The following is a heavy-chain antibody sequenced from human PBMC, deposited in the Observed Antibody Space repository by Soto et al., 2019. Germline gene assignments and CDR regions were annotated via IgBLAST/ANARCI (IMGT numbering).Heavy chain of an antibody. Sequence: QVQLVQSGAEVKKPGASVKVSCKASGYNFTSYGISWVRQAPGQGLEWMGWISAYNGNTNYAQKLQGRVTMTTDTSTSTAYMELRSLRXXXXXVYXXXXXXXXXXXXYXDXWGQGTLVTVSS. CDR3: XXXXXXXXXXYXDX. CDR2: ISAYNGNT. J-gene: IGHJ4*02. CDR1: GYNFTSYG. V-gene: IGHV1-18*01.